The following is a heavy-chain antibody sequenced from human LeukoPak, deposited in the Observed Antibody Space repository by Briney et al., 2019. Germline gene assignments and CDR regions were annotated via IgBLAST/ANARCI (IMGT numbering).Heavy chain of an antibody. CDR2: ISWDGGRI. CDR1: GFIFDEYT. D-gene: IGHD3-10*02. J-gene: IGHJ6*04. Sequence: GGSLRLSCAASGFIFDEYTMHWVRQGPGKGLEWVSLISWDGGRIYYADSVKGRFTISRDNAKNSLYLQMNSLRAEDTAVYYCAELGITMIGGVWGKGTTVTISS. CDR3: AELGITMIGGV. V-gene: IGHV3-43*01.